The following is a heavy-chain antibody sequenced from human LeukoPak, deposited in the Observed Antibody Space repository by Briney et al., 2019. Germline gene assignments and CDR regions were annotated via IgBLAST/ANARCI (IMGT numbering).Heavy chain of an antibody. D-gene: IGHD2/OR15-2a*01. V-gene: IGHV4-4*09. CDR1: GGSLTSYY. Sequence: WETLSLTCTVSGGSLTSYYWSWIRQPPGKGLEWIGYIYASGGTNYNPSLKSRVTISVDTSKNQFSLKLSSVTAADTAVYYCARHGKGVTYFYTFDIWGQGTVVAVSS. J-gene: IGHJ3*02. CDR3: ARHGKGVTYFYTFDI. CDR2: IYASGGT.